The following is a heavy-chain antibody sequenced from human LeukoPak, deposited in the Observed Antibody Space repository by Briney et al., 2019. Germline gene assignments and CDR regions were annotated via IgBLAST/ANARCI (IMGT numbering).Heavy chain of an antibody. CDR2: IYHSGST. CDR3: ARGRYGSGSYYAFGY. J-gene: IGHJ4*02. D-gene: IGHD3-10*01. CDR1: GGSISSGGYS. V-gene: IGHV4-30-2*01. Sequence: PSQTLSLTCAVSGGSISSGGYSWSWIRQPPGKGLEWIGYIYHSGSTYYNPSLKSRVTISVDRSKNQFSLKLSSVTAADTAVYYCARGRYGSGSYYAFGYWGQGTLVTVSS.